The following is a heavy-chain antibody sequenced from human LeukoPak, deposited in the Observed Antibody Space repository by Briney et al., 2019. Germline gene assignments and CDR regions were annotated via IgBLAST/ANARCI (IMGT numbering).Heavy chain of an antibody. Sequence: PGGSLRLSCTASGLTFSNYATPGVGRAPGRGRDGASSITGSGRGTYYADSVKGRFSVSRDNSQNTVFLHMNSLRADDTALYYCSKDPNGDYVGAFDMWGPGTMVTVSS. CDR3: SKDPNGDYVGAFDM. D-gene: IGHD4-17*01. J-gene: IGHJ3*02. CDR2: ITGSGRGT. V-gene: IGHV3-23*01. CDR1: GLTFSNYA.